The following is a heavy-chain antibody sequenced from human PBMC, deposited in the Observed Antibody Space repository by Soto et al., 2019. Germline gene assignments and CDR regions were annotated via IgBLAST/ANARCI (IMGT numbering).Heavy chain of an antibody. J-gene: IGHJ4*02. Sequence: PSETLSLTCTVSGGSISSSSYYWGWIRQPPGKGLEWIGSIYYSGSTYYNPSLKSRVTISVDTSKNQFSLKLSSVTAADTAVYYCQVYAILVNYFDYWGQGTLVTVSS. CDR3: QVYAILVNYFDY. V-gene: IGHV4-39*01. CDR2: IYYSGST. D-gene: IGHD2-8*01. CDR1: GGSISSSSYY.